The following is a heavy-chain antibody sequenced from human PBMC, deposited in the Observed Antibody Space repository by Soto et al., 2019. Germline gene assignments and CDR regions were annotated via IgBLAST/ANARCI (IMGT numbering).Heavy chain of an antibody. V-gene: IGHV6-1*01. CDR1: GDSVSSNRAA. CDR2: TYYRSKWYN. CDR3: AISYCGGDCYSLTLGPDAFDI. J-gene: IGHJ3*02. D-gene: IGHD2-21*02. Sequence: SQTLSLTCAISGDSVSSNRAAWNWIRQSPSRGLEWLGRTYYRSKWYNDYAVSVKSRITINPDTSKNQLSLQLNSVTPEDTAVYYCAISYCGGDCYSLTLGPDAFDIWGQGTMVTVSS.